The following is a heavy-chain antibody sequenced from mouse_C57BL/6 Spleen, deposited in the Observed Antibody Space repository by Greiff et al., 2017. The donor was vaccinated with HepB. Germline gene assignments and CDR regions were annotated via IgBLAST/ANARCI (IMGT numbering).Heavy chain of an antibody. CDR2: IDPSDSYT. Sequence: QVQLKQPGAELVMPGASVKLSCKASGYTFTSYWMHWVKQRPGQGLEWIGEIDPSDSYTNYNQKFKGKSTLTVDKSSSTAYMQLSSLTSEDSAVYYCARQGVAGFDYWGQGTTLTVSS. CDR3: ARQGVAGFDY. V-gene: IGHV1-69*01. J-gene: IGHJ2*01. D-gene: IGHD1-1*02. CDR1: GYTFTSYW.